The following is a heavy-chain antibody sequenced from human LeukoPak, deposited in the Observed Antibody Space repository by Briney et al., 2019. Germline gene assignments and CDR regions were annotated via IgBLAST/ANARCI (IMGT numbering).Heavy chain of an antibody. Sequence: ASVKVSCKASGYTFTSYGISWVRQAPGQGLEWMGWISAYNGNTNYAQKLQGRVTMTTDTSTGTAYMELRSLRSDDTAVYYCARTEVYCSGGSCSYYYYGMDVWGQGTTVTVSS. V-gene: IGHV1-18*01. CDR3: ARTEVYCSGGSCSYYYYGMDV. CDR2: ISAYNGNT. J-gene: IGHJ6*02. CDR1: GYTFTSYG. D-gene: IGHD2-15*01.